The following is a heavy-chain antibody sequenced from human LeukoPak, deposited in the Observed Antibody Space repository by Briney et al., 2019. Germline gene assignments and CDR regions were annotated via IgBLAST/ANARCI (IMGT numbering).Heavy chain of an antibody. V-gene: IGHV3-23*01. D-gene: IGHD3-10*01. J-gene: IGHJ4*02. CDR1: GLTFSAYS. CDR2: IGVSGVAT. Sequence: GGSLRLSCAASGLTFSAYSMSWVRQAPGKGLEGVSAIGVSGVATYYADSVKGRFTVSRDNSKSMLYLQLNSLRAEDTAVYYCAKGGYYGGRSWGYFDSWGQGTLVTVSS. CDR3: AKGGYYGGRSWGYFDS.